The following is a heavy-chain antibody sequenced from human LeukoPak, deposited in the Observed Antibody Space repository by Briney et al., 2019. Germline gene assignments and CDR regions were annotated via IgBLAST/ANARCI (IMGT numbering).Heavy chain of an antibody. Sequence: SLRLSCAPSGSTFDEYAMDWVRQTPGGGLEWVSGISWNSGSIGYAGSVKGRFTISRDNAKNSLYLQMNSLRAEDTALYYCAKDEGHGYSYGNFDYWGQGTLVTVSS. CDR2: ISWNSGSI. CDR1: GSTFDEYA. D-gene: IGHD5-18*01. V-gene: IGHV3-9*01. J-gene: IGHJ4*02. CDR3: AKDEGHGYSYGNFDY.